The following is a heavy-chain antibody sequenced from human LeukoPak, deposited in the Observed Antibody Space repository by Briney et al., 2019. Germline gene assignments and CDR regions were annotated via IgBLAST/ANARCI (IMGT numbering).Heavy chain of an antibody. Sequence: GGSLRLSCAASGFTFSSYWMHWVRQAPGKGLVWVSRINSDGSSTNYADSVKGRFTISRDNAKHTLYLHMNSLRAEDTAVYYCARAHPVRGQDWGQGTLVTVSS. D-gene: IGHD3-10*01. CDR2: INSDGSST. CDR3: ARAHPVRGQD. J-gene: IGHJ4*02. CDR1: GFTFSSYW. V-gene: IGHV3-74*01.